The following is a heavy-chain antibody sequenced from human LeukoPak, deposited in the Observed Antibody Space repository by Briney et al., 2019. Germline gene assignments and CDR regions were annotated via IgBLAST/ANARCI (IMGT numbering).Heavy chain of an antibody. Sequence: PGRSPRLSRAPSGFTFGSYSMNSGRQAPGKGPEWGSSISSSSPYINYAASVKGRFTISRDNAKNSLYLQMNSLRAEDTAVYYCTRDAPGRGDALDIWGQGKMVTVSS. D-gene: IGHD1-1*01. CDR2: ISSSSPYI. CDR3: TRDAPGRGDALDI. CDR1: GFTFGSYS. J-gene: IGHJ3*02. V-gene: IGHV3-21*01.